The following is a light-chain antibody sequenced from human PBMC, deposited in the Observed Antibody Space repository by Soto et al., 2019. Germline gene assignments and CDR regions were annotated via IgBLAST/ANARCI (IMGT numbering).Light chain of an antibody. Sequence: QSVLTQPASVSGSPGQSITISCTGTSSDVGAFNYVSWFQHHPGKAPKLMISEVNNRPSGVSTRFPGSKSGDTASLTISGLQAEDEADYYCSSYTSSGTLYVFGTGTKVTVL. CDR3: SSYTSSGTLYV. J-gene: IGLJ1*01. V-gene: IGLV2-14*01. CDR2: EVN. CDR1: SSDVGAFNY.